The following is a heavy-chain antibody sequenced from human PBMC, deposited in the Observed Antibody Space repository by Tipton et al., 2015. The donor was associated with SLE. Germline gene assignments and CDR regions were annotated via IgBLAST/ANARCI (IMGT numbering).Heavy chain of an antibody. D-gene: IGHD6-19*01. CDR3: ARASHNSGQLDY. CDR1: GGSFSGYY. J-gene: IGHJ4*02. CDR2: INHSGST. Sequence: TLSLTCAVYGGSFSGYYWSWIRQPPGKGLEWIGEINHSGSTNYNPSLKSRVTISVDTSKNQFSLKLSSVTAADTAVYYCARASHNSGQLDYWGQGTLVTVFS. V-gene: IGHV4-34*01.